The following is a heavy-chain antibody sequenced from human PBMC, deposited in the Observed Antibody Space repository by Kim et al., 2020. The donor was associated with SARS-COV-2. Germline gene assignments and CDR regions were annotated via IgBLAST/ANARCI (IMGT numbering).Heavy chain of an antibody. V-gene: IGHV4-39*06. Sequence: YNTSLKRRVTISRDTSSNQCALKVSAVTAADKGVYYCARDRDGYNYNFDHWGQGTLVTVSS. J-gene: IGHJ4*02. CDR3: ARDRDGYNYNFDH. D-gene: IGHD5-12*01.